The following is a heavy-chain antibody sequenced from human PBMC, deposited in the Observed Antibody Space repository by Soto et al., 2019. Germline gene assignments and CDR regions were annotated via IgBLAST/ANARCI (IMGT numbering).Heavy chain of an antibody. CDR3: ARGGDSSGYYIIPFDY. V-gene: IGHV1-69*01. CDR2: IIPMFGTA. J-gene: IGHJ4*02. D-gene: IGHD3-22*01. CDR1: GGTFNNYA. Sequence: QVQLVQSGAEVKKPGSSVKVSCKASGGTFNNYAINWVRQAPGQGLEWMGGIIPMFGTADYAQTFQGRVTITADEFTSTAYLEMSSLKSEDTAVYYCARGGDSSGYYIIPFDYWGQGTLVIVSS.